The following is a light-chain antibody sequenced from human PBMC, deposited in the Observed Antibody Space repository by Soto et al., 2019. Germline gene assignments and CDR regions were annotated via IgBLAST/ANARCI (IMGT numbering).Light chain of an antibody. CDR2: TAS. V-gene: IGKV1-12*01. CDR1: QDINKW. CDR3: QQGKSFPLT. Sequence: DIQMTQSPSSVSASVGDRVTITCRASQDINKWLAWYQQKQGLAPNLVIYTASRLHGGGPSRFSGSASGTDFTLTISSRQTEDVATYYCQQGKSFPLTFGGGTKVEI. J-gene: IGKJ4*01.